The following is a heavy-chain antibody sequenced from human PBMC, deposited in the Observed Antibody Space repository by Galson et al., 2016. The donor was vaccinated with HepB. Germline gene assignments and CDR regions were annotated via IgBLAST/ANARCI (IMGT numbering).Heavy chain of an antibody. CDR1: GYIFPNYG. V-gene: IGHV1-18*01. J-gene: IGHJ6*02. CDR2: ISANNGAT. CDR3: PRDAPRIIGDLYGMDV. Sequence: SVKVSCKASGYIFPNYGISWVRQAPGQGLEWMGWISANNGATRYTEKVKGRVTMTTDTSTTTAYMELRRMKSDDTAVYFCPRDAPRIIGDLYGMDVWGQGTTVTVSS. D-gene: IGHD1-14*01.